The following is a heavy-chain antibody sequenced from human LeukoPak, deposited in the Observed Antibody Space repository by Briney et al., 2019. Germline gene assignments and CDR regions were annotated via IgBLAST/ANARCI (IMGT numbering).Heavy chain of an antibody. CDR1: GGTFSSYA. V-gene: IGHV1-18*01. CDR2: ISAYNGNT. Sequence: ASVMVSCKASGGTFSSYAISWVRQAPGQGLEWMGWISAYNGNTNYAQKLQGRVTMTTDTSTSTAYMELRSLRSDDTAVYYCARGRASNWFDPWGQGTLVTVSS. CDR3: ARGRASNWFDP. J-gene: IGHJ5*02.